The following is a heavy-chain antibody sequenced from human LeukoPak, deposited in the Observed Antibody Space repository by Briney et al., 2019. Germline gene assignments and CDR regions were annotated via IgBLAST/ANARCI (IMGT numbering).Heavy chain of an antibody. D-gene: IGHD2-15*01. Sequence: GGSLRLSCAASGFTFSNYEMNWVRQAPGKGLEWVSYISSSGSTIYYADSVKGRFTISRDNAKNSLYLQMNSLRAEDTAVYYCARLGYCSGGSCPNWFDPWGQGTLVTVSS. J-gene: IGHJ5*02. CDR2: ISSSGSTI. V-gene: IGHV3-48*03. CDR3: ARLGYCSGGSCPNWFDP. CDR1: GFTFSNYE.